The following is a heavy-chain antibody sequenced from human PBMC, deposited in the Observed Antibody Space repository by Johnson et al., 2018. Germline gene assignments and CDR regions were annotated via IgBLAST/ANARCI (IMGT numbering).Heavy chain of an antibody. J-gene: IGHJ3*01. V-gene: IGHV3-30-3*01. Sequence: QVQLVQSGGGVVQPGRSLRLSCAASGFTFSSYAIHWVRQAPGKGLEWVAAISYDGSTKHYSDSVKGRFTSSRDNSKNTLSRQMNILKAEDTAGYYWARAERLIYTRWPRDAFDVWGQGTMVTVSS. D-gene: IGHD1-14*01. CDR2: ISYDGSTK. CDR3: ARAERLIYTRWPRDAFDV. CDR1: GFTFSSYA.